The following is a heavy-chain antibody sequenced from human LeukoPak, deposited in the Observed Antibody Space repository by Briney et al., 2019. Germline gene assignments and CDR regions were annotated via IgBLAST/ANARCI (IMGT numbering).Heavy chain of an antibody. V-gene: IGHV4-34*01. CDR1: GGSFSGYY. CDR2: INHSGST. J-gene: IGHJ4*02. CDR3: AGSLSTGYFDY. Sequence: KSSETLSLTCAVYGGSFSGYYWSWIRQPPGKGLEWIGEINHSGSTNYNPSLKSRVTISVDTSKNQFSLKLSSVTAADTAVYYCAGSLSTGYFDYWGQGTPVTVSS. D-gene: IGHD5/OR15-5a*01.